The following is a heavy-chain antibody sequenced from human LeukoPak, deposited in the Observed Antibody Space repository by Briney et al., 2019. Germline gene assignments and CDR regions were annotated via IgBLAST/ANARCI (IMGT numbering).Heavy chain of an antibody. Sequence: TSETLSLTCTVSGGSISSYYWSWIRQPAGKGLEWIGRIYTSGSTNYNPSLKSRVTMSVDTSKDQFSLKLSSVTAADTAVYYCARVNRYCSSTSCYYYFDYWGQGTLVTVSS. CDR1: GGSISSYY. CDR2: IYTSGST. J-gene: IGHJ4*02. V-gene: IGHV4-4*07. D-gene: IGHD2-2*01. CDR3: ARVNRYCSSTSCYYYFDY.